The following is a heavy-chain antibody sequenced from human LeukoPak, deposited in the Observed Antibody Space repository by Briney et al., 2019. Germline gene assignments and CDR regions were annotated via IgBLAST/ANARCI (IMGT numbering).Heavy chain of an antibody. CDR3: ARDSYGFDY. V-gene: IGHV3-33*01. D-gene: IGHD4-17*01. CDR1: GFTFSSYG. J-gene: IGHJ4*02. Sequence: GGSLRLSCAASGFTFSSYGMHWVRQAPGKGLEWVAVIWYDGSNKYYADSVQGRLTISRDNSKNTLYLQMNSLRAEDTAVYYCARDSYGFDYWGQGTLVTVSS. CDR2: IWYDGSNK.